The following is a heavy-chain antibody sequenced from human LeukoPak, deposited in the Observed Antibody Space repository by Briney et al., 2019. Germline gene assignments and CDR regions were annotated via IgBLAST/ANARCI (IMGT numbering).Heavy chain of an antibody. CDR2: IYPGDSDT. J-gene: IGHJ6*02. CDR1: GCLFTDYW. CDR3: ARGAAGTIPDYYYFGMDI. Sequence: GGSLQISCKGSGCLFTDYWIGWGRRLAGEGLEGMGVIYPGDSDTRCSPSFQGQVTISADKSISTAHLQWSSLKASDTAMYYCARGAAGTIPDYYYFGMDIWGQGTTVTVSS. D-gene: IGHD1-7*01. V-gene: IGHV5-51*01.